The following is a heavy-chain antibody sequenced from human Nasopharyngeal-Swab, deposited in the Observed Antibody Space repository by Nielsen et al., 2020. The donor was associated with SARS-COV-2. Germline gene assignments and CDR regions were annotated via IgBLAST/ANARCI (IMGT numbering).Heavy chain of an antibody. Sequence: GESLKVSCKCSGYSFTSYWISWVRQMPGKGLEWMGRIDPSDSYTNYSPSFQGHVTISADKSISTAYLQWSSLKASDTAMYYCARWVVDCSSTSCHYYFDYWGQGTLVTVSS. CDR3: ARWVVDCSSTSCHYYFDY. CDR1: GYSFTSYW. D-gene: IGHD2-2*01. CDR2: IDPSDSYT. V-gene: IGHV5-10-1*01. J-gene: IGHJ4*02.